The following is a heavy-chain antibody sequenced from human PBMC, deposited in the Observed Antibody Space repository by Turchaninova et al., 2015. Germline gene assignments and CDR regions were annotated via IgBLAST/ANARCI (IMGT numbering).Heavy chain of an antibody. Sequence: ISWVRQAPGQGLEWMGWISAYNGNTNYAQKFQGRVIMTTDPSTTTAYMELRSLRSDDTAVYYCARGDYYDSNTYFDYWGQGTLVTVSS. J-gene: IGHJ4*02. V-gene: IGHV1-18*01. D-gene: IGHD3-22*01. CDR2: ISAYNGNT. CDR3: ARGDYYDSNTYFDY.